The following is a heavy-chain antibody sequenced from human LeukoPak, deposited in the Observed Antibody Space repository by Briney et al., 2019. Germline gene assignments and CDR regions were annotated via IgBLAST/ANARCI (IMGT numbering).Heavy chain of an antibody. CDR2: LYDSGNT. CDR1: GASISSDY. Sequence: PSETLSLTCIVSGASISSDYWSWIRQPPGKGLEWIGYLYDSGNTDYNPSLKSRVSISMNTSKNQFSLNLTSVTDADTAVDYCAGRGRRYFRDWGQGTLVTVSS. V-gene: IGHV4-59*08. J-gene: IGHJ1*01. CDR3: AGRGRRYFRD.